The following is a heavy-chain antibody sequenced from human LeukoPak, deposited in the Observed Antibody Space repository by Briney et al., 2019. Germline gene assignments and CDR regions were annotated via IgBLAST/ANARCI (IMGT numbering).Heavy chain of an antibody. J-gene: IGHJ6*02. V-gene: IGHV4-59*01. CDR3: ARGKDGMDV. CDR2: IYYSGST. CDR1: GGSISSYY. Sequence: SETLSLTCTVSGGSISSYYWSWIRQPPGKGLEWIGYIYYSGSTNYNPSLKSRVTISVDTSKNQFSLKLSSVTAADTAVYYCARGKDGMDVWGQGTTVTVSS.